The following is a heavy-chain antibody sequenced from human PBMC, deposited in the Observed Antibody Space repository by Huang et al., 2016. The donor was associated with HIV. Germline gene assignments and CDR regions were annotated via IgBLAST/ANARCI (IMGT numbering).Heavy chain of an antibody. CDR1: GFPFDDYA. D-gene: IGHD3-10*01. V-gene: IGHV3-9*01. CDR2: ISWNSGSI. J-gene: IGHJ4*02. Sequence: EVQLVESGGGLVQPGRSLRLSCAASGFPFDDYAIPWVRQAPGKGLEVVSGISWNSGSIGYADSVKGRFTISRDNAKNSLYLQMNSLRAEDTALYYCARRGVMVRGAHFDYWGLGTLVTVSS. CDR3: ARRGVMVRGAHFDY.